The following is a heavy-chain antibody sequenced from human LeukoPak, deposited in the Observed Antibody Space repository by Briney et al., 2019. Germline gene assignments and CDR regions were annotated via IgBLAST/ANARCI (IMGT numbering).Heavy chain of an antibody. D-gene: IGHD5-18*01. Sequence: GASVKVSCKASGYTFTSYYMHWVRHAPGQGLEWMGIINPSGGSTSYAQKFQGRVTRTRDTSTSTVYMELSSLRSEDTAVYYCARDSVDTAMGINWGQGALVTVSS. CDR1: GYTFTSYY. V-gene: IGHV1-46*01. CDR2: INPSGGST. J-gene: IGHJ4*02. CDR3: ARDSVDTAMGIN.